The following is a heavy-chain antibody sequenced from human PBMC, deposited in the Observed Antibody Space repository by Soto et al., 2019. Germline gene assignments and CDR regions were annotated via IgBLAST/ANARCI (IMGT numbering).Heavy chain of an antibody. D-gene: IGHD3-3*01. CDR3: AREEDDFWSCYGMDV. CDR1: GYTFTGYY. V-gene: IGHV1-2*02. J-gene: IGHJ6*02. CDR2: ISPNRGGT. Sequence: QVQLVQSGAEVKKPGASMKVSCKASGYTFTGYYLHWVRQAPGQGLEWMGWISPNRGGTNYAQKFQGRVTMTRDTSISTAYMELSRLRSDDTAMYYCAREEDDFWSCYGMDVWGQGTTVTVSS.